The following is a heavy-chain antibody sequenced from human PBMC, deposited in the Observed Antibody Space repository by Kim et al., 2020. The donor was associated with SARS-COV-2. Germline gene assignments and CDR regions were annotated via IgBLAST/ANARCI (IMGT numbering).Heavy chain of an antibody. CDR1: GFAVSTSV. Sequence: GGSLRLSCAASGFAVSTSVMTWIRQAPGKGLEWLSFIYTDRRTYYADSVQGRFTISRDDSKNTVYLQMNSLRAEDTAVYYCARDPPTTSDLGLDVWGQWT. J-gene: IGHJ6*02. D-gene: IGHD1-1*01. V-gene: IGHV3-53*01. CDR2: IYTDRRT. CDR3: ARDPPTTSDLGLDV.